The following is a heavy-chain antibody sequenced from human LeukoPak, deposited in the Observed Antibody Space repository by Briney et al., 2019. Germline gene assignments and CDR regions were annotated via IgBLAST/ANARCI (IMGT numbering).Heavy chain of an antibody. J-gene: IGHJ4*02. D-gene: IGHD5-18*01. Sequence: GGSLRLSCAVSGFTFSTYWMSWVRQAPGKGLEWVANIYEDGGEKNYVDSVKGRFTISRDNAKNSLYLQMSSLRVEDTAVYYCARGVASAVGPADYWGQGTLVTVSS. CDR2: IYEDGGEK. CDR3: ARGVASAVGPADY. V-gene: IGHV3-7*01. CDR1: GFTFSTYW.